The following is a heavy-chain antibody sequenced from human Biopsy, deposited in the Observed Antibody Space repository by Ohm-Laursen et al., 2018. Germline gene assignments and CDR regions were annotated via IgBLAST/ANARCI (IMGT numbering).Heavy chain of an antibody. V-gene: IGHV1-46*01. CDR2: INPNNDNT. CDR1: GYSFTNYY. J-gene: IGHJ4*02. CDR3: ARGPRGLVAITATAYYFDF. Sequence: EASVKVSCKASGYSFTNYYLHWVRQAPGQGLQWMGRINPNNDNTVYAQQFQGRVTMTKDTSTSTVYMDLSSLTFDDSAVYYCARGPRGLVAITATAYYFDFWGQGNLVTVSS. D-gene: IGHD1-20*01.